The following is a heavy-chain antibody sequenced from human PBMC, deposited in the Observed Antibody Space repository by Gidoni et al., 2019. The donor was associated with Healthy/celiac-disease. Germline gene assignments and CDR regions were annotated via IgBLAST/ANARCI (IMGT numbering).Heavy chain of an antibody. Sequence: EVQLVQSGAEVKKPGASLKISCKGSGYSFTSYCIGWVRQMPGKGLEWMGIIYPGDSDTRYSPSFQGQVTISADKSISTAYLQWSSLKASDTAMYYCARHIKNLWFGTNWFDPWGQGTLVTVSS. CDR3: ARHIKNLWFGTNWFDP. V-gene: IGHV5-51*01. CDR1: GYSFTSYC. CDR2: IYPGDSDT. J-gene: IGHJ5*02. D-gene: IGHD3-10*01.